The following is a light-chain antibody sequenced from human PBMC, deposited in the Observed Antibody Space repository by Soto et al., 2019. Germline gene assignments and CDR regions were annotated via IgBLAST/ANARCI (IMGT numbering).Light chain of an antibody. CDR1: SGDVGSYNL. V-gene: IGLV2-23*02. CDR2: EVS. Sequence: QSVLTQPASVSGSPGQSITISCTGTSGDVGSYNLVSWYQHHPGKAPKLMIYEVSKRPSGVSNRFSGSKSGNTASLTISGLQAEDEAECYCWRYAGSSNMMFGTGPTV. CDR3: WRYAGSSNMM. J-gene: IGLJ1*01.